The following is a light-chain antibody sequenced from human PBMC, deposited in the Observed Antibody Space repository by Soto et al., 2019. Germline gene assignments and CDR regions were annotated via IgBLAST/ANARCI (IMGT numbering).Light chain of an antibody. J-gene: IGKJ4*01. Sequence: DIQMTQSPSTLSASVGDRVTITCRASQSFSKRLAWYQQKPGTAPKLLIYGDSSLESGVPSRFSGSGSGTEFTLTISSLQPDDSATYYCQQYYDYPLTFGGGTKV. V-gene: IGKV1-5*01. CDR2: GDS. CDR1: QSFSKR. CDR3: QQYYDYPLT.